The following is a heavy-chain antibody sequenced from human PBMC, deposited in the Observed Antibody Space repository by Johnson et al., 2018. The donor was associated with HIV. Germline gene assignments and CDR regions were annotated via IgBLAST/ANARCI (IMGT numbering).Heavy chain of an antibody. D-gene: IGHD6-13*01. CDR1: GFTFNTYA. V-gene: IGHV3-30*04. CDR3: ARVPSRSSWYTAFDI. CDR2: ISDDGNNQ. Sequence: QVQLVESGGGVVQPGRSLRLSCAASGFTFNTYAMHWVRQAPGKGLEWVAVISDDGNNQYYAHSVKGRFTVSRDNSKNTLYLQMNSLRADAPAVYYCARVPSRSSWYTAFDIWGQGTTVTVSS. J-gene: IGHJ3*02.